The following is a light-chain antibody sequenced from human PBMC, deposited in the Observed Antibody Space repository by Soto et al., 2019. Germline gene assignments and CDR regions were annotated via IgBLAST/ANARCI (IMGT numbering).Light chain of an antibody. CDR2: DAS. CDR3: QQYNSYSGT. Sequence: DIQMTQSPSTLSASVGDRVTXXXXASQSISSWLAWYQQKPGKAPKLLIYDASSLESGVPSRFSGSGSGTEFTLTISSLQPDDFATYYCQQYNSYSGTFGQGTKVDI. J-gene: IGKJ1*01. V-gene: IGKV1-5*01. CDR1: QSISSW.